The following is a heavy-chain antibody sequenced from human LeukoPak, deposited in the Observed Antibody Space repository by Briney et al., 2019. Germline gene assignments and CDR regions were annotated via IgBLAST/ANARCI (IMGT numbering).Heavy chain of an antibody. J-gene: IGHJ5*02. D-gene: IGHD6-19*01. CDR2: IYHSGST. CDR1: GGSISSGGYS. V-gene: IGHV4-30-2*03. CDR3: ARHHSGSCWFDP. Sequence: SETLSLTCAVSGGSISSGGYSWSWIRQPPGKGLEWIGYIYHSGSTYYNPSLKSRVTISVDTSKNQFSLKLSSVTAADTAVYYCARHHSGSCWFDPWGQGTLVTVSS.